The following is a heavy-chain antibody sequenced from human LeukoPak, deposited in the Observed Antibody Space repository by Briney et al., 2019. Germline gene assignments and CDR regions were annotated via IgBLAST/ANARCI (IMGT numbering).Heavy chain of an antibody. CDR3: ATDFDDVNGDYYYIPEY. CDR2: IRYDGTNK. V-gene: IGHV3-30*02. J-gene: IGHJ4*02. D-gene: IGHD3-10*02. Sequence: GGSLRLSCAASGLNFSRNGMHWVRQAPGKGLEWVAFIRYDGTNKFYGASVRGRFTISRDNSKNTLDLQMNSLRPEDTAIYYCATDFDDVNGDYYYIPEYWGRGMLVTVSS. CDR1: GLNFSRNG.